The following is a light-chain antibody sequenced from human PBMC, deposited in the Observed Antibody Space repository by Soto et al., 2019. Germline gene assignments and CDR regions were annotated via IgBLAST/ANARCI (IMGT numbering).Light chain of an antibody. CDR2: DAS. CDR3: QQSYSTPLT. CDR1: QSVSSY. V-gene: IGKV3-11*01. J-gene: IGKJ4*01. Sequence: EIVLIQSPATLSLSPGERATLSCRASQSVSSYLAWYQQKPGQAPRLLIYDASNRATGIPARFSGSGSGTDFTLTISSLQPEDFATYYCQQSYSTPLTFGGGTKVDIK.